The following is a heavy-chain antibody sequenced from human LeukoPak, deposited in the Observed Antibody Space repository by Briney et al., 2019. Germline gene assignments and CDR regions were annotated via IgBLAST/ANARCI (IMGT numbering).Heavy chain of an antibody. V-gene: IGHV1-69*06. CDR1: GYSFTSYG. Sequence: GASVKVSCKASGYSFTSYGISWVRQAPGQGLEWMGGIIPIFGTANYAQKFQGRVTITADKSTSTAYMELSSLRSEDTAVYYCARAFDRSNSPTGFDYWGQGTLVTVSS. CDR3: ARAFDRSNSPTGFDY. D-gene: IGHD2-8*02. J-gene: IGHJ4*02. CDR2: IIPIFGTA.